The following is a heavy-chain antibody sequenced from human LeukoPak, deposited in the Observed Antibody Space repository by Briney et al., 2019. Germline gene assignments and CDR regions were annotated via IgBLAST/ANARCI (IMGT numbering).Heavy chain of an antibody. V-gene: IGHV3-30-3*01. CDR3: AKDQSAGTFFDS. CDR1: GFTFSSYA. Sequence: GGSLRLSCAASGFTFSSYAMHWVRQALGKGLEWVAVISYDGSNKYYAGSVKGRATVSRDNSENTLYLQMTSLSADDTAIYYCAKDQSAGTFFDSWGQGTLVSVSS. D-gene: IGHD1-1*01. J-gene: IGHJ4*02. CDR2: ISYDGSNK.